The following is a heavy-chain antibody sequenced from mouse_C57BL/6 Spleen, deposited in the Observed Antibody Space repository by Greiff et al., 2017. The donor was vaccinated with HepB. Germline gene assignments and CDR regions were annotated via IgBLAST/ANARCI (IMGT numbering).Heavy chain of an antibody. V-gene: IGHV1-53*01. D-gene: IGHD1-2*01. CDR2: INPGSGGT. CDR1: GYTFTSYW. J-gene: IGHJ4*01. CDR3: ARRLRRDYAMDY. Sequence: VQLQQPGTELVKPGASVKLSCKASGYTFTSYWMHWVKQRPGQGLEWIGVINPGSGGTNYNEKFKGKATLTADKSSSTAYMQLSSLTSEDSAVYFCARRLRRDYAMDYWGQGTSVTVSS.